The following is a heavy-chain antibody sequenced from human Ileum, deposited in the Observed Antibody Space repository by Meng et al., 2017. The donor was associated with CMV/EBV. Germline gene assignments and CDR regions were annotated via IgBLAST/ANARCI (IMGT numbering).Heavy chain of an antibody. V-gene: IGHV2-5*02. J-gene: IGHJ4*02. CDR1: GFSPSTSGEG. D-gene: IGHD1-26*01. Sequence: QITLKESGPTLVKPTPTPTLTCSFPGFSPSTSGEGVGWIRQPPGKALEWLALIYRGDDKRYSPSLNSRLTIAKDTSKNEVVLTLTNMGPIDTGTYYCAHFVGGYYPSRPDYWGQGTLVTVSS. CDR2: IYRGDDK. CDR3: AHFVGGYYPSRPDY.